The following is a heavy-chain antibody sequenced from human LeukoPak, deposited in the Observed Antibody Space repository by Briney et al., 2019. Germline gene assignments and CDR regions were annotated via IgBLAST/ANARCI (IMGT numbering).Heavy chain of an antibody. D-gene: IGHD5-12*01. J-gene: IGHJ4*02. V-gene: IGHV3-21*01. CDR2: ISSSSSYI. CDR1: GFTFSSYS. CDR3: TVGSGYDWSIGYFDY. Sequence: PGGSLRLSCAASGFTFSSYSMNWVRQAPGKGLEWVSPISSSSSYIYYADSVKGRFTISRDNAKNSLYLQMNSLRAEDTAVYYCTVGSGYDWSIGYFDYWGQGTLVTVSS.